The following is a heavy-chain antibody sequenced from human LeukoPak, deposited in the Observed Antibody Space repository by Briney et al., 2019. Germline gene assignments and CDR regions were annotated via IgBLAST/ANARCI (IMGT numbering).Heavy chain of an antibody. J-gene: IGHJ6*02. CDR1: GFTFSSYA. V-gene: IGHV3-30-3*01. D-gene: IGHD5-12*01. Sequence: GRSLRLSCAASGFTFSSYAMHWVRQAPGKGLEWVAVISYDGSNKYYADSVKGRFTISRDNSKNTLYLQMNSLRAEDTAVYYCASGYRGPYYDYGMDVWGQGTTVTVSS. CDR3: ASGYRGPYYDYGMDV. CDR2: ISYDGSNK.